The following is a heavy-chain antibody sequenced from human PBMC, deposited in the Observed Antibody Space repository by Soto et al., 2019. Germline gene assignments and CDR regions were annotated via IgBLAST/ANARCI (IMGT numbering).Heavy chain of an antibody. J-gene: IGHJ6*03. D-gene: IGHD3-3*01. V-gene: IGHV3-66*01. CDR1: GFTVSSNY. CDR2: IYSGGST. Sequence: EVQLVESEGGLVQPGGSLRLSCAASGFTVSSNYMSWVRQAPGKGLEWVSVIYSGGSTYYADSVKGRFTISRDNSKNTLYLQMNSLRAEDTAVYYCATVWSGYPYYYYYYIDVWGKGTTVTVSS. CDR3: ATVWSGYPYYYYYYIDV.